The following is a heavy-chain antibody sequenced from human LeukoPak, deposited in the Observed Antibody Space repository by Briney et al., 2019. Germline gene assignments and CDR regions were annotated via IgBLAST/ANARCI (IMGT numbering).Heavy chain of an antibody. J-gene: IGHJ4*02. V-gene: IGHV3-23*01. CDR1: GFTFSSYA. Sequence: GGSLRLSCAASGFTFSSYAMSWVRQAPGKGLEWVSAISGSGGSTYYADSVRGRFTISRDNSKNTLYLQMNSLRAEDTAVYYCAKALAVAGTLDYWGQGTLVTVSS. D-gene: IGHD6-19*01. CDR2: ISGSGGST. CDR3: AKALAVAGTLDY.